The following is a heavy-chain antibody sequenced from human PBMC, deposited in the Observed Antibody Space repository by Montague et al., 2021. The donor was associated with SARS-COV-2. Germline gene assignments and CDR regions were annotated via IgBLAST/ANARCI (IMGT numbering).Heavy chain of an antibody. CDR2: IYYTGNT. Sequence: SETLSLTCTVSGGSITNNIDYWAWIRQPPGKGLEWIGSIYYTGNTYYNPSLKSRVTISVVTSKNHFTLKLSSVTAAETAVYYCARLKRYFDSSGSPSALDFWGQGTKATVSS. CDR1: GGSITNNIDY. V-gene: IGHV4-39*02. CDR3: ARLKRYFDSSGSPSALDF. J-gene: IGHJ3*01. D-gene: IGHD3-22*01.